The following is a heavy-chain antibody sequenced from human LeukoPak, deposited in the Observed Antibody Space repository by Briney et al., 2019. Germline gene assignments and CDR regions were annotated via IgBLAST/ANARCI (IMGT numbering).Heavy chain of an antibody. J-gene: IGHJ3*02. CDR1: GGSISSSSYY. CDR3: ARDPLSIENAFDI. D-gene: IGHD6-6*01. CDR2: IYYSGST. V-gene: IGHV4-39*07. Sequence: SETLSLTCTVSGGSISSSSYYWGWIRQPPGKGLEWIGSIYYSGSTYYNPSLKSRVTISVDTSKNQFSLKLSSVTAADTAVYYCARDPLSIENAFDIWGQGTMVTVSS.